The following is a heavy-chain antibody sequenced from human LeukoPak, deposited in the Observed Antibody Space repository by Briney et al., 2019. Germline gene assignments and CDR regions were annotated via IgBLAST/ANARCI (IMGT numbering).Heavy chain of an antibody. CDR2: IKQDGTEK. D-gene: IGHD6-19*01. J-gene: IGHJ4*02. V-gene: IGHV3-7*01. CDR1: GFTFSSYW. Sequence: GGSLRLSCAASGFTFSSYWMSWVRQAPGKGLEWVANIKQDGTEKYYVDSVRGRFTISRDNAKNSLYLQMNGLRAEDTAVYYCATPSGYSSGWYPFDYWGQGTLVTVSS. CDR3: ATPSGYSSGWYPFDY.